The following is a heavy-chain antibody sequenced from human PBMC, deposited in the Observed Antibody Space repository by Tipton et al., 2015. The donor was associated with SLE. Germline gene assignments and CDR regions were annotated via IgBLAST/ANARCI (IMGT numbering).Heavy chain of an antibody. Sequence: LRLSCTVSGGSISSSSYYWGWIRQPPGKGLEWIGSIYYSGSTYYNPSLKSRVTISVDTSKNQFSLKLSSVTAADTAIYYCARESFTNDFYYYMDVWGKGTTVTVSS. CDR1: GGSISSSSYY. CDR3: ARESFTNDFYYYMDV. D-gene: IGHD2-8*01. J-gene: IGHJ6*03. CDR2: IYYSGST. V-gene: IGHV4-39*07.